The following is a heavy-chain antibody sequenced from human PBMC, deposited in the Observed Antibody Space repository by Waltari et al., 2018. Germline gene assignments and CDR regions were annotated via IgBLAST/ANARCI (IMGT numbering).Heavy chain of an antibody. CDR1: GFTFSSYW. D-gene: IGHD2-2*01. Sequence: EVQLVESGGGLVQPGGSLRLSCAASGFTFSSYWMHWVRQAPGKGLVWVSGINGAGSRTTYADSVKGRFTISRDNAKNTLYLQMNSLRAEDTAVYYCARRGSGSRGVDYWGQGTLVTVSS. CDR3: ARRGSGSRGVDY. V-gene: IGHV3-74*01. J-gene: IGHJ4*02. CDR2: INGAGSRT.